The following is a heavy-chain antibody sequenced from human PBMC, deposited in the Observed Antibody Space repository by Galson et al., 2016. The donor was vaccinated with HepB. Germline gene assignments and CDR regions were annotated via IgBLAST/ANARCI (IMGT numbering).Heavy chain of an antibody. V-gene: IGHV3-7*03. D-gene: IGHD3-10*01. CDR3: ATAVGSDSDDH. CDR2: IKGDGSAR. Sequence: SLRLSCAASGFTFSTNWMSWVRQAPGKGLEWVANIKGDGSARHYMDSVKGRFIISTDNAKNSLYLQMNSLRDEDTAVYYCATAVGSDSDDHWGQGALVTVAS. CDR1: GFTFSTNW. J-gene: IGHJ5*02.